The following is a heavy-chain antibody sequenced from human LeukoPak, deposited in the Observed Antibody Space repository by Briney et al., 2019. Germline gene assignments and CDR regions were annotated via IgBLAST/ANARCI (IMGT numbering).Heavy chain of an antibody. Sequence: PGGSLRLSCGVSGFKFSSYWMTWVRQAPGKGLEWVAYMNEDGSEIYYVGSVKGRFTISRDNAKNSLYLQRNSLRADDTAVYYCARGVYHFDYWGQGTLVTVSS. CDR2: MNEDGSEI. D-gene: IGHD3-16*02. CDR3: ARGVYHFDY. J-gene: IGHJ4*02. V-gene: IGHV3-7*01. CDR1: GFKFSSYW.